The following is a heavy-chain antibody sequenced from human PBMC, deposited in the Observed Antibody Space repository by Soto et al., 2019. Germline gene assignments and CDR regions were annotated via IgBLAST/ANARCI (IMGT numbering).Heavy chain of an antibody. D-gene: IGHD3-10*01. Sequence: GSLRLSCAASGFTFSSYWMSWVRQAPGKGLEWVANIKQDGSEKYYADSVKGRFTISRDNAKNSLYLQMNSLRAEDTAVYYCARDEYYYGSGANYYYYMDVWGKGTTVTVSS. CDR3: ARDEYYYGSGANYYYYMDV. CDR1: GFTFSSYW. CDR2: IKQDGSEK. J-gene: IGHJ6*03. V-gene: IGHV3-7*01.